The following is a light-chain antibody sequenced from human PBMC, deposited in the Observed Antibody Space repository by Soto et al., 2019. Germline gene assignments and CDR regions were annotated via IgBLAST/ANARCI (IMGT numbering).Light chain of an antibody. Sequence: DIQLTQTPSFLSASVGDRVTITCRASQGISSYLAWYQQKPGKAPKLLIYVASTLQGGVPSRFSGSGSGTEFTLTISSLQPEDFATYYCQQLNNYPLTFGGGTKVEIK. CDR2: VAS. CDR1: QGISSY. CDR3: QQLNNYPLT. J-gene: IGKJ4*01. V-gene: IGKV1-9*01.